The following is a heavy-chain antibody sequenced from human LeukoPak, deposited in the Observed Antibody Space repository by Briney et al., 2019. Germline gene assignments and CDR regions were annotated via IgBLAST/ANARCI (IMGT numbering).Heavy chain of an antibody. V-gene: IGHV3-23*01. Sequence: PGGSLRLSCAASGFTFSSYAMSWVRQAPGKGLEWVSAISGSGGSTYYADSVKGRFTISRDNSKNTLYLQMNSLRAEDTAVYYCARDRQYSSSWYNYFDYWGQGTLVTVSS. CDR2: ISGSGGST. J-gene: IGHJ4*02. CDR3: ARDRQYSSSWYNYFDY. D-gene: IGHD6-13*01. CDR1: GFTFSSYA.